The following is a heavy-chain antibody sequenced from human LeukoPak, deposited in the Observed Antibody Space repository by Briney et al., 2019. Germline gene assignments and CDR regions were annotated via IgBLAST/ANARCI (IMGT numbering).Heavy chain of an antibody. V-gene: IGHV4-59*01. Sequence: PSETLSLTCSVSGGSFRSYYWTWIRQPPGKGLEWIGYTYDGGTTDYTPSLKTRVTISVDTSKKQFSLKMTSVTAADTAVYFCARGPQFTGSWPRYWYFDLWGRGTVVTVSS. CDR1: GGSFRSYY. D-gene: IGHD2-15*01. CDR2: TYDGGTT. CDR3: ARGPQFTGSWPRYWYFDL. J-gene: IGHJ2*01.